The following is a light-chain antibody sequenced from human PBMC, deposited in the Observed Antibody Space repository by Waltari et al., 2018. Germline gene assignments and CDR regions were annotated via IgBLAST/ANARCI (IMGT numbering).Light chain of an antibody. V-gene: IGLV2-11*01. CDR2: DVN. CDR1: SNNIGDSSY. Sequence: QSALTQPPSVSGSPGQSVTISCPGTSNNIGDSSYVSWYQQPPGKAPTAVIHDVNRRPSGVPDRFTASKSGNTASLTISGLQAEDEGDYYCCSYAVGTYTWFFGGGTKLTVL. CDR3: CSYAVGTYTWF. J-gene: IGLJ2*01.